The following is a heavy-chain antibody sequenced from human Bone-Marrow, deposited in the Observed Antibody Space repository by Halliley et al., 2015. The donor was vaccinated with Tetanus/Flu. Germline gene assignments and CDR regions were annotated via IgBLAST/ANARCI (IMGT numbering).Heavy chain of an antibody. D-gene: IGHD3-22*01. CDR2: ISSGSRFI. CDR3: ARVFDSSGYYQSNYYFGMDV. CDR1: GFIFSNYF. J-gene: IGHJ6*02. Sequence: CAASGFIFSNYFMTWVRQAPGKGLEWVASISSGSRFIFYGDSVKGRFTISRDNAKNSLSLQMSSLRAEDTAVYYCARVFDSSGYYQSNYYFGMDVWGQGTTVTVSS. V-gene: IGHV3-21*01.